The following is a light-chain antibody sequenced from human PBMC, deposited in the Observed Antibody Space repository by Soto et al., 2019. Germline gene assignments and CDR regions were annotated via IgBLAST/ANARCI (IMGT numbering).Light chain of an antibody. CDR3: QQDGNAPFT. CDR1: QTVTTSQ. J-gene: IGKJ4*01. Sequence: EVVLTQSPGTLSLSPGERATLSCRASQTVTTSQLTWFQQKPGQAPRLLIYSASIRAAVIPDRFSGSGSGTDCTLTISRLEPEDVAVYDCQQDGNAPFTFGGGTKVEIK. V-gene: IGKV3-20*01. CDR2: SAS.